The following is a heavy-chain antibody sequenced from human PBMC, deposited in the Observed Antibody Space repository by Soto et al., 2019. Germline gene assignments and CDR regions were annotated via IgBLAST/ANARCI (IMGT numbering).Heavy chain of an antibody. CDR3: ARVSVDCSTTSCYTDSGMDV. Sequence: QVQLVQSGAEVKQPGSSVKVSCKASGGTFRRFAISWVRQVPGQGLEWMGGIIPLFNTTNYAQRFQGRVTVTADESTSTAYMELSSLTSEDTTVFYCARVSVDCSTTSCYTDSGMDVWGQGTTVIVSS. CDR1: GGTFRRFA. CDR2: IIPLFNTT. D-gene: IGHD2-2*02. V-gene: IGHV1-69*01. J-gene: IGHJ6*02.